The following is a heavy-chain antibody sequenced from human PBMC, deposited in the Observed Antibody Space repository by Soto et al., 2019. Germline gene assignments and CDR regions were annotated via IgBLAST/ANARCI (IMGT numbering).Heavy chain of an antibody. Sequence: PGGSLRLSCAASGFIFSSYAMSWVRQAPGKGLEWVSGISGSGGSTYYPDSVKGRFTISRDNSKNTLYLQMNSLRAEDTAVYYCAKEIGDHLWLFDYWGQGTLVTVSS. CDR2: ISGSGGST. V-gene: IGHV3-23*01. D-gene: IGHD3-10*01. CDR3: AKEIGDHLWLFDY. CDR1: GFIFSSYA. J-gene: IGHJ4*02.